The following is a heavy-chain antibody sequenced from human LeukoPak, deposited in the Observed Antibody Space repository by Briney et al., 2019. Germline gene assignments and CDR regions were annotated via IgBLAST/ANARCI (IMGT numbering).Heavy chain of an antibody. CDR1: GFTFSSYS. J-gene: IGHJ4*02. CDR3: ARELIAAAGSPFDY. Sequence: TGGSLRLSCAASGFTFSSYSMNWVRQAPGKGLEWVSSISSSSSYIYYADSVKGRFTISRDNAKNSLYLQMNSLRAEDTAVYYCARELIAAAGSPFDYWGQGTLVTVSS. CDR2: ISSSSSYI. V-gene: IGHV3-21*01. D-gene: IGHD6-13*01.